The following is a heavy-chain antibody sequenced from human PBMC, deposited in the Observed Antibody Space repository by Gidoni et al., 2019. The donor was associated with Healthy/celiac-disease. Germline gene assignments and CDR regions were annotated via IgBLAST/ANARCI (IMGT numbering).Heavy chain of an antibody. V-gene: IGHV4-39*01. CDR3: ARFDVVVPAAARVFDY. J-gene: IGHJ4*02. CDR1: GGSISSSSYY. Sequence: QLQLQESGPGLVKPSETLSLTCTVSGGSISSSSYYWGWIRQPPGKGLEWIGSIYYSGSTYYNPSLKSRVTISVDTSKNQFSLKLSSVTAADTAVYYCARFDVVVPAAARVFDYWGQGTLVTVSS. D-gene: IGHD2-2*01. CDR2: IYYSGST.